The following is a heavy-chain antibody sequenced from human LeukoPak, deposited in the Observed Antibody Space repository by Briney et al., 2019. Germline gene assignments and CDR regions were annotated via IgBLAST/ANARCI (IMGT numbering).Heavy chain of an antibody. V-gene: IGHV3-23*01. CDR3: AKVDYDSSGYRMDFDY. Sequence: GGSLRLSCAASGFTFSSYAMSWVRQAPGKGLEWVSAISGSGGSTYYADSVKGRFTISRDNSKNTLYLQMNSLRAEDTAVYYCAKVDYDSSGYRMDFDYWGQGTLVTVSS. J-gene: IGHJ4*02. D-gene: IGHD3-22*01. CDR1: GFTFSSYA. CDR2: ISGSGGST.